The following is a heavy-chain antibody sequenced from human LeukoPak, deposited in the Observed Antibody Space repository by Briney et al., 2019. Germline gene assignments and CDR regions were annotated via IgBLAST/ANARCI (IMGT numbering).Heavy chain of an antibody. J-gene: IGHJ4*02. V-gene: IGHV1-2*02. CDR1: GYTFTGYY. D-gene: IGHD5-18*01. Sequence: ASVKVCCKASGYTFTGYYMHWVRQAPGQGVEWMGWINPNSGGTNYAQKFQGRVTMTRDTSISTAYMELSRLRSDDTAVYYCARERWIQVTYYFDYWGQGTLVTVSS. CDR2: INPNSGGT. CDR3: ARERWIQVTYYFDY.